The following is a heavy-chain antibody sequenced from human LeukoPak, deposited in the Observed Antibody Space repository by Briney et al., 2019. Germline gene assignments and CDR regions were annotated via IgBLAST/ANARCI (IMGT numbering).Heavy chain of an antibody. J-gene: IGHJ4*02. CDR3: ARYCSSTSCYEGGFDY. V-gene: IGHV1-8*01. CDR1: GYTFTSYD. Sequence: ASVKVSCKASGYTFTSYDINWVRQATGQGLEWMGWMNPNSGNTGYAQKFQGRVTMTRNTSISTAYMELSSLGSEDTAVYYCARYCSSTSCYEGGFDYWGQGTLVTVSS. D-gene: IGHD2-2*01. CDR2: MNPNSGNT.